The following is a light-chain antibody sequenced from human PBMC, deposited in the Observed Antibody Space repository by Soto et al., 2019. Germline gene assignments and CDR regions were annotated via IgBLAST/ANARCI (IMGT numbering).Light chain of an antibody. Sequence: EVVLTQSPGTLSLSPGERATLSCRASQSVSGSDLAWYQQKPGQAPRLLISGVSNRATGTPDRFSGSGSGTDFTLTISSLEPEDFAVYYCQQRSNWPPKFTFGPGTKVDI. CDR2: GVS. J-gene: IGKJ3*01. CDR1: QSVSGSD. CDR3: QQRSNWPPKFT. V-gene: IGKV3D-20*02.